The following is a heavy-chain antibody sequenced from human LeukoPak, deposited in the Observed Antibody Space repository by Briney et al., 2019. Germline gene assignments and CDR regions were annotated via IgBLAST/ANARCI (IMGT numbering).Heavy chain of an antibody. D-gene: IGHD6-13*01. V-gene: IGHV3-11*05. J-gene: IGHJ4*02. CDR2: ISSSSSYT. CDR1: GFTFSDYY. CDR3: ARDSGSSSDY. Sequence: GGSLRLSCAASGFTFSDYYMSWIRQAPGKGLEWVSYISSSSSYTNYADSVKGRFTISRDNAKNSLYLQMNSLRAADTAVYYCARDSGSSSDYWGQGTLVTVSS.